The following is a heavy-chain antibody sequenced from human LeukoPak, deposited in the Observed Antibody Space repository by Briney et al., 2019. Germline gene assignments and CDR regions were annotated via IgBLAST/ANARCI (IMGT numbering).Heavy chain of an antibody. V-gene: IGHV3-21*01. CDR1: RFTFSSYT. D-gene: IGHD2-2*01. Sequence: PGGSLRLSCADSRFTFSSYTMNWVRQAPGKGLEWVSSISSSRSYIYNADSEKGRFTISGDNAKNSLYLQMNSLRAEDTAVYYCARDHCSSTSCFPSGTNYFDSWGQGTPVTVSS. CDR2: ISSSRSYI. J-gene: IGHJ4*02. CDR3: ARDHCSSTSCFPSGTNYFDS.